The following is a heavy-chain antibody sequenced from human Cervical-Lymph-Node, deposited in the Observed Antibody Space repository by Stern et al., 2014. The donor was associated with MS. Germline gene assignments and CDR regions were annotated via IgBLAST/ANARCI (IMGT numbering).Heavy chain of an antibody. Sequence: DQLVESGGGVVQPGRSLRLSCAASGFTFSSYGMHWVRQAPGKGLEWVAVISYDGSNKYYADSVKGRFTISRDNSKNTLYLQMNSLRAEDTAVYYCSGGRSSWTYYYYYGMDVWGQGTTVTVSS. D-gene: IGHD6-13*01. CDR1: GFTFSSYG. CDR2: ISYDGSNK. J-gene: IGHJ6*02. CDR3: SGGRSSWTYYYYYGMDV. V-gene: IGHV3-30*03.